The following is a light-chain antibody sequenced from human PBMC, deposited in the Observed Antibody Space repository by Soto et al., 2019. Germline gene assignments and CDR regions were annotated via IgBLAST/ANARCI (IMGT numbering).Light chain of an antibody. Sequence: DVQVTQSPSSLSASAVDRVTITFRASQGIRNDLGWYQQKPGKAPKYLIYDASTLDSGAPSRFSGSGSGTEFTLSISSLQPDDFATYYCQQYNIYPWTFGQGTKVDIK. CDR2: DAS. CDR3: QQYNIYPWT. V-gene: IGKV1-17*01. CDR1: QGIRND. J-gene: IGKJ1*01.